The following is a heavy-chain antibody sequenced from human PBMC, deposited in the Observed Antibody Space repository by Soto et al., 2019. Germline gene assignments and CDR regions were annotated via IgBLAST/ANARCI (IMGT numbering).Heavy chain of an antibody. Sequence: VQLLESGGGLVQPGGSLRLSCASSGFTFSSYAMSWVRQAPGKGLAWVSAISGSGGSTYYADSVKGRFTISRDNSKNTLYLQMNSLRAEDTAVYYCAKTPSETGTGNGDYWGQGTLVTVSS. CDR2: ISGSGGST. D-gene: IGHD1-1*01. J-gene: IGHJ4*02. V-gene: IGHV3-23*01. CDR1: GFTFSSYA. CDR3: AKTPSETGTGNGDY.